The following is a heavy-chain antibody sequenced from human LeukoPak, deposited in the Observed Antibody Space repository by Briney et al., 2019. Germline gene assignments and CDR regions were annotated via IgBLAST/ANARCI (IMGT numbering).Heavy chain of an antibody. J-gene: IGHJ4*02. CDR2: ISAYNGNT. V-gene: IGHV1-18*01. CDR1: GYTFTSYG. Sequence: ASVKVSCKASGYTFTSYGISWVRQAPGQGLEWMGWISAYNGNTNYAQKLQGRVTMTTDTSTSTAYMELRSLRSEDTAVYYCARDRRFCTNGVCYQYYFDYWGQGTLVTVSS. CDR3: ARDRRFCTNGVCYQYYFDY. D-gene: IGHD2-8*01.